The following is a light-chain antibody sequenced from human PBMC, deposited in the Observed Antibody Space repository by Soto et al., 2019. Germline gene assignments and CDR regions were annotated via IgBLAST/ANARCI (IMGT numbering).Light chain of an antibody. CDR1: QGISSF. V-gene: IGKV1-16*01. Sequence: DIQMTQSPSSLSASVGDRVTITCRASQGISSFLAWFQQKPGKAPKSLIYDASTLQSGVSSRFSGSGSTTHFTLTISSLQPEDFATYYCQQYHSYPASFGQGTKVEIK. CDR2: DAS. J-gene: IGKJ1*01. CDR3: QQYHSYPAS.